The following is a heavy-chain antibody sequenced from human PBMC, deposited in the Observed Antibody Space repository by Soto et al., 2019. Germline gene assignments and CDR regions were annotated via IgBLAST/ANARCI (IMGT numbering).Heavy chain of an antibody. Sequence: ASVKVSCKASGYTFTSYDINWVRQAPGQGLEWMGWMNPNSGNTDYAQKFQGRVTMTTNTSKSTAYMELRSLRSEDTAVYYCARGRGYCSDGGCKRWFDPWGQGTLVTVSS. D-gene: IGHD2-15*01. CDR2: MNPNSGNT. J-gene: IGHJ5*02. V-gene: IGHV1-8*02. CDR3: ARGRGYCSDGGCKRWFDP. CDR1: GYTFTSYD.